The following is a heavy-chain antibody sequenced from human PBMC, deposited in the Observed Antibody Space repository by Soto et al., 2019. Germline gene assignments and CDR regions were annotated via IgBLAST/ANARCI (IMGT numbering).Heavy chain of an antibody. V-gene: IGHV1-69*01. CDR1: GGTFSSYA. Sequence: QVQLVQSGAEVKKPGSSVKVSCKASGGTFSSYAISWVRQAPGQGLEWMGGIIPIFGTANYAQKFQGRVTITADESTSTAYMELSSLRSEDTAMYYCAREERGYCSGGSCYTTDWGQGTLVTVSS. J-gene: IGHJ4*02. CDR2: IIPIFGTA. CDR3: AREERGYCSGGSCYTTD. D-gene: IGHD2-15*01.